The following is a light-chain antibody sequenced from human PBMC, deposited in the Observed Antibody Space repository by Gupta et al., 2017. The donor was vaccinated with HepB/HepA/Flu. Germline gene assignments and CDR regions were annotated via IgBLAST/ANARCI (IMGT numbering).Light chain of an antibody. Sequence: DIVMTQSPDSLAVSLGERATINCKSSQSVLYSSNNKNYLAWYQQKLGQPPKLLIYWASTRESGVPDRFSGSGSGTDFTLTISNLQAEDVAVYYCQQDYSTPLTFGGGTKVEIK. CDR2: WAS. CDR3: QQDYSTPLT. V-gene: IGKV4-1*01. CDR1: QSVLYSSNNKNY. J-gene: IGKJ4*01.